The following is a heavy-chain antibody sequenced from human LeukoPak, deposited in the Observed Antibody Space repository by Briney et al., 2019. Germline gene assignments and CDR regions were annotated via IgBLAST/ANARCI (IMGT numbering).Heavy chain of an antibody. J-gene: IGHJ4*02. Sequence: PGGPLRLSCAASGFTFSDYYMSWIRQAPGKGLEWVSYISRSSSYTNYAHSVKGRFTISRDNAKNSLYLQMNSLRAEDTAVYYCARGGCSSTSCPLDYWGQGTLVTVSS. CDR1: GFTFSDYY. V-gene: IGHV3-11*06. D-gene: IGHD2-2*01. CDR2: ISRSSSYT. CDR3: ARGGCSSTSCPLDY.